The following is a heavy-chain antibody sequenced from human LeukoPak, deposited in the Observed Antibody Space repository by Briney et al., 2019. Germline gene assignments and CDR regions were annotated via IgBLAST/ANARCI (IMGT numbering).Heavy chain of an antibody. J-gene: IGHJ4*02. D-gene: IGHD1-26*01. CDR1: GFSFSVYW. V-gene: IGHV3-30*03. Sequence: GGSLRLSCAASGFSFSVYWMHWVRQAPGKGLEWVAVTSTDENLKFYADSVKGRFTISRDNSKNTLYLQMNSLRAEDTAVYYCTRDPILGAPDYFDYWGQGTLVTVSS. CDR3: TRDPILGAPDYFDY. CDR2: TSTDENLK.